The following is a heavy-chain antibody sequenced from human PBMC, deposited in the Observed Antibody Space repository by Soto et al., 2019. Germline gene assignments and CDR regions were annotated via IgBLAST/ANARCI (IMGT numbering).Heavy chain of an antibody. Sequence: SETLSLTCTVSGGSISSGDYYWSWIRQPPGKGLEWIGYIYYSGSTYYNPSLKSRVTISVDTSKNQFSLKLSSVTAADTAVYYCARVHFDWLLTYYYYGMDVWGQGTTVTVSS. CDR1: GGSISSGDYY. CDR2: IYYSGST. J-gene: IGHJ6*02. CDR3: ARVHFDWLLTYYYYGMDV. D-gene: IGHD3-9*01. V-gene: IGHV4-30-4*01.